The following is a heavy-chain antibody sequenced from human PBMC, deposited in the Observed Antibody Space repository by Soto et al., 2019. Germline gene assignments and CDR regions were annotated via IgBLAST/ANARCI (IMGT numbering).Heavy chain of an antibody. CDR2: IDPSGSYT. CDR3: ARQSGYSSSWYGATWFDP. CDR1: GYSFTSYW. D-gene: IGHD6-13*01. J-gene: IGHJ5*02. V-gene: IGHV5-10-1*01. Sequence: GESLKISCKGSGYSFTSYWISWVRQMPGKGLEWMGRIDPSGSYTNYSPSFQGHVTISADKSISTAYLQWSSLKASDTAMYYCARQSGYSSSWYGATWFDPWGQGTLVTVSS.